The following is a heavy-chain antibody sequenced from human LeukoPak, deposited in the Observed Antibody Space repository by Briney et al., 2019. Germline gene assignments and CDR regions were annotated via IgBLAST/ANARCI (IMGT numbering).Heavy chain of an antibody. CDR3: ARVGDYYDSSGN. CDR1: GYTFTGYY. D-gene: IGHD3-22*01. V-gene: IGHV1-2*02. Sequence: ASVKVSCKASGYTFTGYYMHWVRQAPGQGLEWMGWINPNSGGTNYAQKFQGRVAMTRDTSISTAYMELSRLRSDDTAVYYCARVGDYYDSSGNWGQGTLVTVSS. J-gene: IGHJ4*02. CDR2: INPNSGGT.